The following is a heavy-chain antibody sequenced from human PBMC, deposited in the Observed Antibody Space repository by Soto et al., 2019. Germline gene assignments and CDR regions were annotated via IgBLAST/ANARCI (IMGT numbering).Heavy chain of an antibody. Sequence: ETLSLTCTVSGGSISSYYWSWIRQPPGKGLEWIGYIYYSGSTNYNPSLKSRVTISVDTSKNQFSLKLSSVTAADTAVYYCARSSGGSSFYFDYWGQGTLVTVSS. D-gene: IGHD2-15*01. J-gene: IGHJ4*02. CDR3: ARSSGGSSFYFDY. CDR2: IYYSGST. CDR1: GGSISSYY. V-gene: IGHV4-59*01.